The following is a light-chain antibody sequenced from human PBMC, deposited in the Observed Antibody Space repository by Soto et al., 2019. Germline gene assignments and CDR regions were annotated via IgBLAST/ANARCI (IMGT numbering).Light chain of an antibody. CDR3: QQYANSPRT. CDR2: DAS. Sequence: EIVWTQAPGTLSLSPGEKATVSCRASQSVSRYLAWYQQKPGQAPRLLMYDASNRATGIPARFSGSGSGTDFTLTISRPEPEDFAVYSCQQYANSPRTFGQGTKVDIK. CDR1: QSVSRY. V-gene: IGKV3-20*01. J-gene: IGKJ1*01.